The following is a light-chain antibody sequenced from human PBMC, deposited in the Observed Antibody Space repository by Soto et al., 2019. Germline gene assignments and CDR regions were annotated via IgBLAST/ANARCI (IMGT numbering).Light chain of an antibody. Sequence: AIQMTQSPSSLSASVGDRVIITCRASQGIAKDLGWYQQKPGKAPELLIFAASSSQNGVPSRFSGSGSGTDFTLTISSLQPEDFATYYCLQDYNYPLTFGGGTKVEIK. J-gene: IGKJ4*01. V-gene: IGKV1-6*01. CDR2: AAS. CDR3: LQDYNYPLT. CDR1: QGIAKD.